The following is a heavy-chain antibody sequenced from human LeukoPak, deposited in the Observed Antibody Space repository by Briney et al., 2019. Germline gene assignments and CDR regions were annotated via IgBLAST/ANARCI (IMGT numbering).Heavy chain of an antibody. D-gene: IGHD3-22*01. J-gene: IGHJ4*02. CDR2: RQPGNVS. CDR1: GFTASTHH. V-gene: IGHV3-53*01. Sequence: PGGSLRLSCAVSGFTASTHHMAWVRQAPGKGLEWVSVRQPGNVSYYADSVTGRFTTPTDSSKNTLFLRMRDLRAEDTALYYCARERDYDTYFDYWGQGTLVIVSS. CDR3: ARERDYDTYFDY.